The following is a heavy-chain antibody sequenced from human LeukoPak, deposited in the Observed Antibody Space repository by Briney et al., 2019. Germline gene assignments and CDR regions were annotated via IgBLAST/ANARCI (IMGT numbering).Heavy chain of an antibody. CDR1: GFTFSSYA. CDR3: PKDLGDYGDYVRDDP. CDR2: ISGSGGST. V-gene: IGHV3-23*01. J-gene: IGHJ5*02. D-gene: IGHD4-17*01. Sequence: GGSLRLSCAASGFTFSSYAMSWVRQAPGKGLEWVSAISGSGGSTYYADSVKGRFTISRDNSKNTLYLQMNSLRAEDTAVYYWPKDLGDYGDYVRDDPWGQGTLVTVSS.